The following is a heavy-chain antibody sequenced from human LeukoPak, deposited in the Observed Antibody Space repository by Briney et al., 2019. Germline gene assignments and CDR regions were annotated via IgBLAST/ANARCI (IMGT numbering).Heavy chain of an antibody. V-gene: IGHV4-39*01. CDR3: AILGYSYGRVGYYFDY. Sequence: SETLSLTCTVSGGSISSSSYYWGWIRQPPGKGLEWIGGIYYSGSTYYNPSLKSRVTISVDTSKNQFSLKLSSVTAADTAVYYCAILGYSYGRVGYYFDYWGQGTLVTVSS. CDR1: GGSISSSSYY. J-gene: IGHJ4*02. CDR2: IYYSGST. D-gene: IGHD5-18*01.